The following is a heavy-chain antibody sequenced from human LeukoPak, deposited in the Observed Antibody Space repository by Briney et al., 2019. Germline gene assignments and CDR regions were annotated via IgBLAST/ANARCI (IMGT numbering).Heavy chain of an antibody. J-gene: IGHJ4*02. Sequence: PSETLSLTCTVSGGSITSGTSYWGWVRQPPGRGLEWIGTFCSTGSTHYNPSLRNRVTISVDTSKNQFSLRLSSVTAADTAIYYCAREGRDYYDRSGYSPDYWGQGTLVTVSS. CDR2: FCSTGST. D-gene: IGHD3-22*01. CDR3: AREGRDYYDRSGYSPDY. V-gene: IGHV4-39*07. CDR1: GGSITSGTSY.